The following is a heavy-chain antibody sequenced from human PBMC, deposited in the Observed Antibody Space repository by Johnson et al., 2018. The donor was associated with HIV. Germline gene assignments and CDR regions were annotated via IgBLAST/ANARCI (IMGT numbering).Heavy chain of an antibody. J-gene: IGHJ3*02. Sequence: EVQLVESGGGLVQPGRSLRLSCAASGFTFDDYAMHWVRQAPGKGLEWVSGFSWNSGSIGYADSVKGRFPISRDNAKNSLYLQMNSLRVEDTALYYCARGKGAAAGLDAFDIWGQGSMVTFSS. D-gene: IGHD6-13*01. CDR2: FSWNSGSI. CDR3: ARGKGAAAGLDAFDI. V-gene: IGHV3-9*01. CDR1: GFTFDDYA.